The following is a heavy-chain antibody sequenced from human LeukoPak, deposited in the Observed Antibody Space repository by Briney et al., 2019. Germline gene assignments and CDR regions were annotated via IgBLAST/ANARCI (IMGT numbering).Heavy chain of an antibody. CDR1: GFTFSTSA. CDR3: ATYRGRGSPFDF. Sequence: GGSLRLSCAASGFTFSTSAMSWVRQTPGKGLEWVSGITSDGDSIKYADSVRGRFTISRDNSKNTVYLQMNSLRADDTAVYYCATYRGRGSPFDFWGQGTQVTVSS. D-gene: IGHD2-15*01. J-gene: IGHJ4*02. V-gene: IGHV3-23*01. CDR2: ITSDGDSI.